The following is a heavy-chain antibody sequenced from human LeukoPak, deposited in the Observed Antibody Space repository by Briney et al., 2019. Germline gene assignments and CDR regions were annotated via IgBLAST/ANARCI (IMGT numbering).Heavy chain of an antibody. V-gene: IGHV3-48*01. Sequence: GGSLRLSCAASGFTFSSYSMNWVRQAPGKGLEWVSYISSSSSTIYYADSVKGRFTISRDNAKNSLYLQMNSLRAEDTAVYYCARDRGLCSSCLGAFDIWGQGTMVTVSS. CDR1: GFTFSSYS. D-gene: IGHD2-2*01. CDR2: ISSSSSTI. J-gene: IGHJ3*02. CDR3: ARDRGLCSSCLGAFDI.